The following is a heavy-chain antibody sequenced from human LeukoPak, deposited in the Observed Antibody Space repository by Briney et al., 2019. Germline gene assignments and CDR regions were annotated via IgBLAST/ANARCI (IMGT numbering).Heavy chain of an antibody. CDR3: ARGWGNYFDY. D-gene: IGHD3-16*01. J-gene: IGHJ4*02. CDR1: GGTFSSYA. V-gene: IGHV1-69*04. Sequence: ASVKVSYKASGGTFSSYAISWVRQAPGQGLEWMGRIIPILGIANYAQKFQGRVTITADKSTSTAYMELSSLRSEDTAVYYCARGWGNYFDYWGQGTLVTVSS. CDR2: IIPILGIA.